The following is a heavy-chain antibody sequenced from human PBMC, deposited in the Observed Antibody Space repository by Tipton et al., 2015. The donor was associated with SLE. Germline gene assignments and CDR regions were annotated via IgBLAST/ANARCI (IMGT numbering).Heavy chain of an antibody. J-gene: IGHJ3*02. CDR3: AGLNTAKDAFDI. CDR2: INHSGST. Sequence: LRLSCAVYGGSFSGYYWSWIRQPPGKGLEWIGEINHSGSTNYNPSLKSRVTISVDTSKNQFSLKLSSVTAADTAVYYCAGLNTAKDAFDIWGQGTMVTVSS. CDR1: GGSFSGYY. D-gene: IGHD5-18*01. V-gene: IGHV4-34*01.